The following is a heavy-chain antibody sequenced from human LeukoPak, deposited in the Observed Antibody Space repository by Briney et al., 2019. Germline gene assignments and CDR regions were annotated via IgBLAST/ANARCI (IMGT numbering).Heavy chain of an antibody. CDR1: GGSISSGGYY. V-gene: IGHV4-30-2*01. J-gene: IGHJ6*02. CDR3: ARDKRITGSSTPPFYYYYGMDV. D-gene: IGHD2-2*01. CDR2: IYHSGST. Sequence: PSETLSLTCTVPGGSISSGGYYWSWIRQPPGKGLEWIGYIYHSGSTYYNPSLKSRVTISVDKSKNQFSLKLSSVTAADTAVYYCARDKRITGSSTPPFYYYYGMDVWGQGTTVTVSS.